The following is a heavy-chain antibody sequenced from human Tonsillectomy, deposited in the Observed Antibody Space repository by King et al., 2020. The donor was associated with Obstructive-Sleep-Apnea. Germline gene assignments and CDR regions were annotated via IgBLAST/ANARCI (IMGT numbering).Heavy chain of an antibody. Sequence: VQLVESGGGVVQPGRSLRLSCAASGFTFNRCAMHWVRQAPGKGLEWVALISYDGRDKYYADSLKGRFTSSRDNSKDTLYLQLNSLRAEDTALSYCARGGPTYYYYAMDVWGQGTTVTVSS. V-gene: IGHV3-30*04. CDR1: GFTFNRCA. J-gene: IGHJ6*02. D-gene: IGHD1-26*01. CDR2: ISYDGRDK. CDR3: ARGGPTYYYYAMDV.